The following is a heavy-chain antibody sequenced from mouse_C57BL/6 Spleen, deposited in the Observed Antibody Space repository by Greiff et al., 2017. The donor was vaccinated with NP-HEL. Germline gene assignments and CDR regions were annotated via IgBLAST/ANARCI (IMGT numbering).Heavy chain of an antibody. CDR3: ARVGGITTVFDY. CDR1: GYTFTSYW. D-gene: IGHD1-1*01. V-gene: IGHV1-69*01. CDR2: IDPSDSYT. Sequence: QVQLQQPGAELVMPGASVKLSCKASGYTFTSYWMHWVKQRPGQGLEWIGEIDPSDSYTNYNQNFQGKSTLTVDKSSSTAYVQLRILTSKDSAVDFGARVGGITTVFDYWGQGTTLTVSS. J-gene: IGHJ2*01.